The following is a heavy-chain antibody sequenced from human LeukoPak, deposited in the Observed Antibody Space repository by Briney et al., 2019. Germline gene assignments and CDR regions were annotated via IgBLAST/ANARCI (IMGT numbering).Heavy chain of an antibody. V-gene: IGHV4-61*02. CDR2: SYTSGST. J-gene: IGHJ4*02. CDR3: ARVDGYYGSGSPNRVFDY. CDR1: GGSISSGSYY. D-gene: IGHD3-10*01. Sequence: SETLSLTCTVSGGSISSGSYYWSWIRQPAGKGLEWIGRSYTSGSTNYNPSLKSRVTISVDTSKNQFSLKLSSVTAADTAVYYCARVDGYYGSGSPNRVFDYWGQGTLVTVSS.